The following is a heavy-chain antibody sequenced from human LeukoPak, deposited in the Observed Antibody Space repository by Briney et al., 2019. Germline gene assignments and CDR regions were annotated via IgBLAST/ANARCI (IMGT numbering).Heavy chain of an antibody. Sequence: GESLKISGKGSGYSFTNYLIAWVRQMPGQGLEWMAIIYPGDSDARYSPSFQGQVTISVDKSISTTYLRWSSLKASDTAMYYCARRGWGFGEPKRDHDTFDIWGQGTMVTVSS. V-gene: IGHV5-51*01. J-gene: IGHJ3*02. CDR1: GYSFTNYL. D-gene: IGHD3-10*01. CDR2: IYPGDSDA. CDR3: ARRGWGFGEPKRDHDTFDI.